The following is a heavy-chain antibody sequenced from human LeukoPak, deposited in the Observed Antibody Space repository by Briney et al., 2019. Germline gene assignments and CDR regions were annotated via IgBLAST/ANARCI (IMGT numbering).Heavy chain of an antibody. Sequence: PGGSLRLSCAASGFTFSSYGMHWVRQAPGKGLEWVAVIWYDGSNKYYADSVKGRFTISRDNSKNTLYLQMNSLRAEDTALYYCAKATGDFYYYGMDVWGQGTTVTVSS. V-gene: IGHV3-30*02. CDR3: AKATGDFYYYGMDV. D-gene: IGHD1-14*01. CDR1: GFTFSSYG. J-gene: IGHJ6*02. CDR2: IWYDGSNK.